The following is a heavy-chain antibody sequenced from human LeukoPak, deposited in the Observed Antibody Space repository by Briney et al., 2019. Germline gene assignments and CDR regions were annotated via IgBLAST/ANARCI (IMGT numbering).Heavy chain of an antibody. CDR3: GTVFDH. D-gene: IGHD1-14*01. CDR2: IWYDGSNK. V-gene: IGHV3-33*03. J-gene: IGHJ4*02. CDR1: GFTFSSYG. Sequence: GGSLRLSCAASGFTFSSYGMHWVRQAPGKGLEWVAAIWYDGSNKYYADSVKGRFTISRDNAKNTVSLQMNSLKAEDTAVYYCGTVFDHWGPGILVTVSS.